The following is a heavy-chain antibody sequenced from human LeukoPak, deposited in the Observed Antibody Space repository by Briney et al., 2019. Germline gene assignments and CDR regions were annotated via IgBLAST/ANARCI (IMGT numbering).Heavy chain of an antibody. CDR3: ARDPGGGNPLSY. V-gene: IGHV3-21*01. CDR1: GFTFSSYS. Sequence: GGSLRLSCAASGFTFSSYSMNWVRQAPGKGLEWVSSISSSSSYIYYADSVKGRFTISRDNAKNSLYLQMNSLRAEDTAVYYCARDPGGGNPLSYWGQGTLVTVSS. CDR2: ISSSSSYI. J-gene: IGHJ4*02. D-gene: IGHD2-15*01.